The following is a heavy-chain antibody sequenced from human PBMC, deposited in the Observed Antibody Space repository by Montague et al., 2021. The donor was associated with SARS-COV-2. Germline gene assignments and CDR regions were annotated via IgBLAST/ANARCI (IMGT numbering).Heavy chain of an antibody. D-gene: IGHD3-10*01. J-gene: IGHJ6*02. CDR2: IYYSGST. V-gene: IGHV4-39*07. CDR1: GGSISSSSYY. Sequence: SETLSLTCTVSGGSISSSSYYWGWIRQRPGKGRDWIGSIYYSGSTYYNPSLKSRVTISVDTSKNQFSLKLGSVTAADTSVYYCATDLAGYYGSGSYGGMDVWGQGTTVTVSS. CDR3: ATDLAGYYGSGSYGGMDV.